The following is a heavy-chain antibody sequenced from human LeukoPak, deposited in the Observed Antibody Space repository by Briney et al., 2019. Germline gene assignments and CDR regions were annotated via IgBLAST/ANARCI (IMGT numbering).Heavy chain of an antibody. V-gene: IGHV3-20*04. Sequence: ESLRLSCATSGFTFVDYGLSWVRRAPGKGLEWLCAINYNGAITDYADSVKGRFTISRDNAKNSLYLRMDSLRAEDTALYYCARDRLGPSFSVSHFDLWGQGTLVTVSS. CDR3: ARDRLGPSFSVSHFDL. CDR2: INYNGAIT. J-gene: IGHJ4*02. D-gene: IGHD3-3*02. CDR1: GFTFVDYG.